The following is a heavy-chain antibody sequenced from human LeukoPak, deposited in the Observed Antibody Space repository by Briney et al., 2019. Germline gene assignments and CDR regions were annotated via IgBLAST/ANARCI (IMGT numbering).Heavy chain of an antibody. CDR3: ARHAYYDFVTGLFDP. V-gene: IGHV4-39*01. J-gene: IGHJ5*02. CDR1: GGSISSSNYY. Sequence: PSETLSLTCTVSGGSISSSNYYWGWIRQPPGKGLEWIGSIYYSGNTYYNPSLKSRVTISVDTSKNRFSLNLNSVTAADTAMYYCARHAYYDFVTGLFDPWGQGTLVTVSS. D-gene: IGHD3-3*01. CDR2: IYYSGNT.